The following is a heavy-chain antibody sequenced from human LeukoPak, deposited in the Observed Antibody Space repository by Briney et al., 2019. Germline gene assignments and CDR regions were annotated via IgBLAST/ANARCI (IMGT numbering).Heavy chain of an antibody. Sequence: SETLSLTCTVSGGSISSYYWSWIRQPPGKGLEWIGYIYYSGSTNYNPSLKSRVTISVDTSKNQFSLKLSSVTAADTAVYYCARGEGTITAVGTIDNWGQGTLVTVSS. CDR2: IYYSGST. CDR3: ARGEGTITAVGTIDN. J-gene: IGHJ4*02. CDR1: GGSISSYY. V-gene: IGHV4-59*01. D-gene: IGHD6-13*01.